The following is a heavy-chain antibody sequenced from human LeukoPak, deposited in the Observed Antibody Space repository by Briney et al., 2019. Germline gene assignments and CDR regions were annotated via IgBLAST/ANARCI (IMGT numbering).Heavy chain of an antibody. CDR2: MNPNSGNT. J-gene: IGHJ6*02. CDR1: GYTFTSYD. V-gene: IGHV1-8*01. CDR3: ARGGIAAAGYGMDV. Sequence: ASAKVSCKASGYTFTSYDINWVRQATGQGVEWMGWMNPNSGNTGYAQKFQGRVTMTRNTSISTAYMELSSLRSEDTAVYYCARGGIAAAGYGMDVWGQGTTVTVSS. D-gene: IGHD6-13*01.